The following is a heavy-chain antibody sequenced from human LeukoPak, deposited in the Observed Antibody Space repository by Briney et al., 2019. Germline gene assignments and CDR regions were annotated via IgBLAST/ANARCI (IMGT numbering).Heavy chain of an antibody. Sequence: ASVKVSCKASGYTFTGYYMYWVRQAPGQGLEWMGWINPNSGGTNYAQKFQGRVTMTRDTSISTAYMELSRLRSDDTAVYYCARDRVPRGYYYYYMDVWGKGTTVTVSS. CDR1: GYTFTGYY. CDR3: ARDRVPRGYYYYYMDV. CDR2: INPNSGGT. D-gene: IGHD3-10*01. V-gene: IGHV1-2*02. J-gene: IGHJ6*03.